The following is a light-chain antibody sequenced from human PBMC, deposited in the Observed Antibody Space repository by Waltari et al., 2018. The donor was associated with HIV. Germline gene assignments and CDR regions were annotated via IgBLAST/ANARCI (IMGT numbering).Light chain of an antibody. CDR3: QVWYSTNHHVV. CDR1: NLASTS. Sequence: SYVLTQPPSVSVAPGAAATISCGGWNLASTSVQCYRQHPGQAPVLVIRFNSDRPSGIPDRFSGSTSGNTATLTISRVEVGDEADYYCQVWYSTNHHVVFGGGTELTVL. CDR2: FNS. J-gene: IGLJ3*02. V-gene: IGLV3-21*04.